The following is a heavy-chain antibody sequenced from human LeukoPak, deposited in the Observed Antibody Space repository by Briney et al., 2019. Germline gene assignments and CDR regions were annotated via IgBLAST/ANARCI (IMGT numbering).Heavy chain of an antibody. V-gene: IGHV3-23*01. CDR1: AFTFSSHV. CDR3: AKDDNYIRFLS. CDR2: ISDNGGTT. Sequence: GGSLRLSCAASAFTFSSHVMNWVRQAPGKGLEWVSVISDNGGTTYYADSVKGRFTTSRDNSKNTLYLQMNSLRAEDTAVYYCAKDDNYIRFLSWGQGTLVTVSS. J-gene: IGHJ5*02. D-gene: IGHD3-16*01.